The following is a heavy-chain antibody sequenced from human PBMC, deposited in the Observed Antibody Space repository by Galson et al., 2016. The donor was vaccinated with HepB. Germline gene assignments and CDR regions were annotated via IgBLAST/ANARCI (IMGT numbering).Heavy chain of an antibody. Sequence: SLRLSCAASGFTFTRYWMHWVRQAPGKGLVWVSRINSDGTSASYADSMKGRFTISRDNAKNTLYLQMNSLRAEDTAVYYCVREDYGDDRVYYHYYGMDVWGQGTTVTVSS. D-gene: IGHD4-17*01. V-gene: IGHV3-74*01. J-gene: IGHJ6*02. CDR3: VREDYGDDRVYYHYYGMDV. CDR2: INSDGTSA. CDR1: GFTFTRYW.